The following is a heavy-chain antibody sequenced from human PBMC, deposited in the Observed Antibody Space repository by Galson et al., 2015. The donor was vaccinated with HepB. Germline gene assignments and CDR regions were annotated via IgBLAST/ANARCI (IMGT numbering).Heavy chain of an antibody. Sequence: SVKVSCKASGYTFTSYYMHWVRQAPGQGLEWMGIINPSGGSTSYAQKFQGRVTMTRDTSTSTVYMELSSLRSEDTAVYYCARVRWLQSYYYGMDVWGQGTTVTVSS. CDR1: GYTFTSYY. CDR2: INPSGGST. CDR3: ARVRWLQSYYYGMDV. J-gene: IGHJ6*02. D-gene: IGHD5-24*01. V-gene: IGHV1-46*01.